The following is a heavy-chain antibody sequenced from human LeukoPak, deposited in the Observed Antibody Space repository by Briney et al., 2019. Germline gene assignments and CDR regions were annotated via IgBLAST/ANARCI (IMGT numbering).Heavy chain of an antibody. CDR2: INHSGST. CDR3: ATLPYYYGSGSLY. D-gene: IGHD3-10*01. Sequence: SETLSLTCAVYGGSFSGYYWSWIRQPPGKGLEWTGEINHSGSTNYNPSLKSRVTISVDTSKNQFSLKLSSVTAADTAVYYCATLPYYYGSGSLYWGQGTLVTVSS. V-gene: IGHV4-34*01. J-gene: IGHJ4*02. CDR1: GGSFSGYY.